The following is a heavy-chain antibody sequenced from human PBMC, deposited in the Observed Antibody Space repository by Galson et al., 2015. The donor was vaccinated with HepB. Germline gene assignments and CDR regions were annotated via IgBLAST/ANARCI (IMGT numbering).Heavy chain of an antibody. D-gene: IGHD5-18*01. CDR3: ARDGPLGYSYGVGYFDY. V-gene: IGHV1-46*01. J-gene: IGHJ4*02. CDR2: INPSGGST. Sequence: SVKVSWKASGYTFTSYYMHWVRQAPGQGLEWMGIINPSGGSTSYAQKFQGRVTMTRDTSTSTVYMELSSLRSEDTAVYYCARDGPLGYSYGVGYFDYWGQGTLVTVSS. CDR1: GYTFTSYY.